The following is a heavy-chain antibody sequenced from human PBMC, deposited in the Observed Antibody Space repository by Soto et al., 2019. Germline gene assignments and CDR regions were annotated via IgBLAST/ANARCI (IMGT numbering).Heavy chain of an antibody. CDR1: GGTFSSYA. V-gene: IGHV1-69*01. Sequence: QVQLVQSGAEVKKPGSSVKVSCKASGGTFSSYAISWVRQAPGQGLEWMGGIIPIFGTANYAQKFQGRVTITADESTSTAYIELSSLRSDDTAVYYCARDTDYYDSSGYYPLDFWGQGTLVTVSS. CDR3: ARDTDYYDSSGYYPLDF. CDR2: IIPIFGTA. J-gene: IGHJ4*02. D-gene: IGHD3-22*01.